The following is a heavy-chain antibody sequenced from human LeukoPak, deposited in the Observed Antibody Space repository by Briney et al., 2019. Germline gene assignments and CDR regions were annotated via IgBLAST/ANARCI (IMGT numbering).Heavy chain of an antibody. D-gene: IGHD1-26*01. V-gene: IGHV4-30-4*08. J-gene: IGHJ3*02. CDR1: GGSISSGDYY. CDR2: IYYSGST. Sequence: SQTLSLTCTVSGGSISSGDYYWSWIRQPPGKGLECIEYIYYSGSTYYNPSLKSRVTISVDTSKNQFSLKLSSVTAADTAVYYCARVGRVDPSGAFDIWGQGTMVTVSS. CDR3: ARVGRVDPSGAFDI.